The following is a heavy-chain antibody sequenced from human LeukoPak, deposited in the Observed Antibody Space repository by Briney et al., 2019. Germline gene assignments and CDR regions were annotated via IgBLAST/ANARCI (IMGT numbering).Heavy chain of an antibody. V-gene: IGHV1-46*01. CDR2: INPSGGST. CDR1: GYTFSSYY. D-gene: IGHD3-22*01. Sequence: ASVKVSCKASGYTFSSYYMHWVRQAPGQGLEWMGIINPSGGSTKYAQKLQGRVTMTSDTSTSTVYMELSSLRSEDTAVYYCARDDSSGPQVYWGQGTLVIVSS. CDR3: ARDDSSGPQVY. J-gene: IGHJ4*02.